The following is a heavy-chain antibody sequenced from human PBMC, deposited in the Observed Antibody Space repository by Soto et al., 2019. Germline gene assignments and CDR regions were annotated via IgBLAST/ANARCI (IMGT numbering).Heavy chain of an antibody. CDR2: ISASDGSS. V-gene: IGHV1-18*04. CDR3: ATYYFGSGSYYRFDT. J-gene: IGHJ4*02. D-gene: IGHD3-10*01. Sequence: ASVKVSCKASGYTFTVYYMHWVRQAPGQGLEWMGWISASDGSSNSAQKFRPRIALTTDTSTNTAYMELLSLTSDDTAVYFCATYYFGSGSYYRFDTWGQGTLVTVSS. CDR1: GYTFTVYY.